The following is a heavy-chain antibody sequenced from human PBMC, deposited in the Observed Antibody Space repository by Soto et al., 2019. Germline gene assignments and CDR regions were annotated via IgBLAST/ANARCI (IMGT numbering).Heavy chain of an antibody. Sequence: QVQLVQSGAEVKKPGSSVKLSCKASGGTFSRYAISWVRQAPGQGLEGMGGIIPISGTANYAQKFQGSVTITADESTSTAHMEPSSLRSEDTAVYYCARSQGSTTSLEIYYYYYSGMDVWGQGTTVTVSS. D-gene: IGHD2-2*01. CDR3: ARSQGSTTSLEIYYYYYSGMDV. CDR2: IIPISGTA. CDR1: GGTFSRYA. V-gene: IGHV1-69*01. J-gene: IGHJ6*02.